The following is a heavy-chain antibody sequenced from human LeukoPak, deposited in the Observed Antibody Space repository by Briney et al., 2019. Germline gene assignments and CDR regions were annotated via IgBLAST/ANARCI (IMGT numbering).Heavy chain of an antibody. V-gene: IGHV4-39*01. CDR1: GGSISNSNYY. Sequence: PSETLSLTCTVSGGSISNSNYYWGWIRQPPGKGLEWIGSIYYSGSTYYNPSLKSRVTISVDTSKSQFSLNLSSATATDTAIYYCARLRDGRWLLEYWGQGTLVTVSS. CDR2: IYYSGST. D-gene: IGHD5-24*01. CDR3: ARLRDGRWLLEY. J-gene: IGHJ4*02.